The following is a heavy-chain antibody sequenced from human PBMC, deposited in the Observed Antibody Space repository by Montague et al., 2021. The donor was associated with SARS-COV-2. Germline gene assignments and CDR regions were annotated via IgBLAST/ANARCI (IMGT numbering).Heavy chain of an antibody. Sequence: TLSLTCTVSGGSISSGGYYWSWIRQYPGKGLEWIGYVYYSGSTYYNPSLKSRVTISVDTSKNQFSLKLSSVTAADTAVYYCARDRYSGYVLDAFDIWGQGTMVTVSS. J-gene: IGHJ3*02. V-gene: IGHV4-31*03. CDR3: ARDRYSGYVLDAFDI. D-gene: IGHD5-12*01. CDR1: GGSISSGGYY. CDR2: VYYSGST.